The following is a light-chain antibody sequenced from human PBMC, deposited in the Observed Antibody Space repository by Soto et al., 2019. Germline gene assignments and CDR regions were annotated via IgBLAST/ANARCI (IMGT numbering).Light chain of an antibody. J-gene: IGLJ3*02. CDR3: SSYAGTNNLGV. Sequence: QSALTQPPSASGSPGQSVTISCTGNSSDIGGYNFVSWYQQHPGKAPKLIIYEVNKRPSGVPDRFSGSKSGNTASLTVSGLQADDEGDYYCSSYAGTNNLGVFGGGTKVTVL. V-gene: IGLV2-8*01. CDR1: SSDIGGYNF. CDR2: EVN.